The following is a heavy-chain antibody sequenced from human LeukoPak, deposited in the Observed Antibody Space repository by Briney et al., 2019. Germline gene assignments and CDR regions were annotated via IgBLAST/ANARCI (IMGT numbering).Heavy chain of an antibody. CDR2: IYYSGST. J-gene: IGHJ4*02. CDR1: GGSISSSSYY. D-gene: IGHD6-13*01. Sequence: SETLSLTCTVSGGSISSSSYYWGWIRQPPGKGLEWIGSIYYSGSTYYNPSLKSRVTISVDTSKNQFSLRLSSVTAADTAVYYCARDLWGIAAAGKDYWGQGTLVTVSS. CDR3: ARDLWGIAAAGKDY. V-gene: IGHV4-39*07.